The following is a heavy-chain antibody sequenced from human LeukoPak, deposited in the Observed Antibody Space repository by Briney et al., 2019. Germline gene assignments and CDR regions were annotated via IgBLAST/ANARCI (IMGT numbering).Heavy chain of an antibody. CDR2: IYYSGST. CDR1: GGSISSYY. J-gene: IGHJ4*02. V-gene: IGHV4-59*01. CDR3: ARGEDSSGYWPGLDY. D-gene: IGHD3-22*01. Sequence: SETLSLTCTVSGGSISSYYWNWIRQPPGKGLELIGYIYYSGSTNYNPSLKSRVTISVDTSKNQFSLNLSSVAAADTAVYYCARGEDSSGYWPGLDYWGQGTLVTVSS.